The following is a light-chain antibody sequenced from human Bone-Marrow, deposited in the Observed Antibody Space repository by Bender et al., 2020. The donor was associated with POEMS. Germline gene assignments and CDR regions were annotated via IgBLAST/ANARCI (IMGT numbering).Light chain of an antibody. CDR2: QDK. V-gene: IGLV3-1*01. J-gene: IGLJ2*01. CDR1: ELGDKY. Sequence: SYELTQPPSVSVSPGQTVSIPCSGDELGDKYVSWYQQKPGQAPVLVLFQDKKRPSGIPERFAGSNSGNTATLTIRGAQTVDEADYYCQTWDINSHVVFGAGTKLTVL. CDR3: QTWDINSHVV.